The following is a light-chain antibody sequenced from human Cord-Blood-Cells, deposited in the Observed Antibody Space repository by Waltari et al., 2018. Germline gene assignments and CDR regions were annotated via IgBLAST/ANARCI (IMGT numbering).Light chain of an antibody. J-gene: IGLJ1*01. CDR3: CSYAGSYTYV. V-gene: IGLV2-11*01. Sequence: QSALTQPRSVSGSPAQSVTISCTGTSSAFGGYTYVPWYQQHPGTAPKLRIYDVSKRPSGVPDRFSGSKSGNTASLTISGLQAEDEADYYCCSYAGSYTYVFGTGTKVTVL. CDR2: DVS. CDR1: SSAFGGYTY.